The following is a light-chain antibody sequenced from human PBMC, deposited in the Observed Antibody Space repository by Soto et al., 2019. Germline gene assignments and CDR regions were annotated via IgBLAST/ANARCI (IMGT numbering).Light chain of an antibody. CDR3: HQRSSWPLT. CDR1: QSISSF. V-gene: IGKV3-11*01. Sequence: EIVLTQSPATLSLSPGERATLSCRASQSISSFLACYQHKPGRAPRLLIYDVSKRATGIPARFSASGSGTDFTLTISSLEPDDFAVYYCHQRSSWPLTFGGGTTVEIK. CDR2: DVS. J-gene: IGKJ4*01.